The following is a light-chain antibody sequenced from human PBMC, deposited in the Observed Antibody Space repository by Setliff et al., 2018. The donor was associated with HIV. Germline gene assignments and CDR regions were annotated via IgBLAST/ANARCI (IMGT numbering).Light chain of an antibody. J-gene: IGLJ3*02. CDR3: ATWDDSLNYWV. CDR1: TSNIGSNS. V-gene: IGLV1-44*01. CDR2: KNY. Sequence: QSVLTQPPSASGTPGQRVTISCSGSTSNIGSNSVNWYQHLAGTAPKLLIYKNYQRPSGVPDRFSGSKSGTSASLAISGLRSEDEADYSRATWDDSLNYWVFGGGTKVTVL.